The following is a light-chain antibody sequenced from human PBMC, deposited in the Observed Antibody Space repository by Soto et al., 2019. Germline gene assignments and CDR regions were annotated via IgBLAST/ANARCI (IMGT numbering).Light chain of an antibody. CDR3: QQYNNWPPTWT. J-gene: IGKJ1*01. CDR2: GAS. CDR1: QSVGSN. V-gene: IGKV3-15*01. Sequence: EIVMTQSPATLSVSPGERATLSCRASQSVGSNLAWYQQKHGQAPRLLIYGASKRATGIPARFSGSRSGTEFTLTISSLQSEDFVVYYCQQYNNWPPTWTFGQGTKVEIK.